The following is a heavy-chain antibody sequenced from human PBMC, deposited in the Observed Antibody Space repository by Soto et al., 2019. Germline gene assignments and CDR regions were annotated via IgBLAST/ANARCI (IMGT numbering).Heavy chain of an antibody. CDR1: GYTFTSYG. V-gene: IGHV1-18*01. CDR2: ISAYNGNT. CDR3: ARTAAPSYDFWSGYNNWFDP. Sequence: GASVKVSCKASGYTFTSYGISWVRQAPGQGLEWMGWISAYNGNTNYAQKLQGRVTMTTDTSTSTAYMELRSLRSDDTAVYYCARTAAPSYDFWSGYNNWFDPWGQGTLVTVSS. J-gene: IGHJ5*02. D-gene: IGHD3-3*01.